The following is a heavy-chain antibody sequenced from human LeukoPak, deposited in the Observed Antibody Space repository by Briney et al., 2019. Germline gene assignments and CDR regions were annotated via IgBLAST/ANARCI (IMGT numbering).Heavy chain of an antibody. CDR1: GGSISSYY. V-gene: IGHV4-59*01. Sequence: SETLSLTCTVSGGSISSYYWSWIRQPPAKGLEWIGYIYYSGSTNYNPSLKSRVTISVETSKHQFALKLSSVTAADTAVYYCARGRMIVVAKGYVSDAFDIWGQGTMVTVSS. CDR3: ARGRMIVVAKGYVSDAFDI. J-gene: IGHJ3*02. D-gene: IGHD3-22*01. CDR2: IYYSGST.